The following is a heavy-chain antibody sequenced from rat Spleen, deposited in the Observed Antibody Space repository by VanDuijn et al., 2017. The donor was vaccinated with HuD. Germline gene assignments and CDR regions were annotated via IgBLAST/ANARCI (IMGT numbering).Heavy chain of an antibody. Sequence: EVQLVESDGGLVQPGRSLKLSCAASGFTFSDFYMAWVRQAPTKGLAWVASITNTGGSIYYPDSVKGRFTISRDNAQNTLYLQMNSLRSEDTATYYCTRVPITIAAISTGFDYWGQGVMVTVSS. CDR2: ITNTGGSI. J-gene: IGHJ2*01. V-gene: IGHV5-20*01. D-gene: IGHD1-2*01. CDR1: GFTFSDFY. CDR3: TRVPITIAAISTGFDY.